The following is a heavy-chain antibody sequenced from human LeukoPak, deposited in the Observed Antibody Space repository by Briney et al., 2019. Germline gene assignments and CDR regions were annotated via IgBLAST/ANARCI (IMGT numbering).Heavy chain of an antibody. V-gene: IGHV1-69*06. D-gene: IGHD2-21*02. CDR1: GGTLTNYA. CDR3: ARSTRGLPYCGDGCYPPFDF. CDR2: IIPIFDTA. J-gene: IGHJ4*02. Sequence: SVMVSCKASGGTLTNYAINWVRQAPGQGLQWMGRIIPIFDTANYAQKFQGRVTITADKSTSTAYMDLTSLTSEDTAVYYCARSTRGLPYCGDGCYPPFDFWGQGTLVTVSS.